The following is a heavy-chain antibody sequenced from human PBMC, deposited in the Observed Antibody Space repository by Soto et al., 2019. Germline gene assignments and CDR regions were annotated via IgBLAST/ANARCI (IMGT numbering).Heavy chain of an antibody. D-gene: IGHD3-10*01. V-gene: IGHV3-15*01. Sequence: DVQLVESGGGLVNPGGSLRLSCRTSGFTFSKAWMRWVRQAPGKGLEWVGRIRSNADGGTVEYAAPVKVRFIISRDDSTTTLYLQMNSRDTEDTGVYYCTAAGVRGVVMSGMDVWGQGTAVTVSS. CDR1: GFTFSKAW. J-gene: IGHJ6*02. CDR3: TAAGVRGVVMSGMDV. CDR2: IRSNADGGTV.